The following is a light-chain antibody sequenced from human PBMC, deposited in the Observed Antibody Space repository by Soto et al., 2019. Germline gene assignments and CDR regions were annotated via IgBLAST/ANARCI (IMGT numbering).Light chain of an antibody. Sequence: QSVLTQPPSVSGAPGQRVTISCTGSSSNIGAGYDVHWYQQRPGTAPKLLIFGNTNRPSGVPDRFSGSKSGTSASLAISGLRSEDEADYYCAAWDDSLSGYVFGTGTKVTVL. J-gene: IGLJ1*01. CDR3: AAWDDSLSGYV. CDR2: GNT. CDR1: SSNIGAGYD. V-gene: IGLV1-40*01.